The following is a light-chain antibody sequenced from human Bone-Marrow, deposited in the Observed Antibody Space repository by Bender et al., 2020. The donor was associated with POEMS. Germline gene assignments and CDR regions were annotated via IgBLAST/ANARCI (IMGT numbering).Light chain of an antibody. CDR2: VNK. V-gene: IGLV1-40*01. CDR3: QSYDSKLSNVV. J-gene: IGLJ2*01. Sequence: QSLLTQPPSVSGAPGQRVTISCTGSSSNIGAGYDVYWYQQLPGTAPKLLIYVNKNRPSGVPDRFSGSKSGTSASLAITGLQADDEADYYCQSYDSKLSNVVFGGGTKLTVL. CDR1: SSNIGAGYD.